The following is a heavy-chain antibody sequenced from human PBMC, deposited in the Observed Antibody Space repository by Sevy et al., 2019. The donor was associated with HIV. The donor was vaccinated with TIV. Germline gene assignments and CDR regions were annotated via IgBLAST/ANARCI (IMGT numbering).Heavy chain of an antibody. Sequence: KQSQTLSLTCAISGDSVSSNSAAWNWIRQSPSRGLEWLGRTYYRSKWYNDYAVAVKSRITINPDTAKNQFSLHLNSVTPEDTAVYYCAREIKSQLWHLSGWFDPWGQGTLVTVSS. CDR1: GDSVSSNSAA. CDR2: TYYRSKWYN. J-gene: IGHJ5*02. V-gene: IGHV6-1*01. CDR3: AREIKSQLWHLSGWFDP. D-gene: IGHD5-18*01.